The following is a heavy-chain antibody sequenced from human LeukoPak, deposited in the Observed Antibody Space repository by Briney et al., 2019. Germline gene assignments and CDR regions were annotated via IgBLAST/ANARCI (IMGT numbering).Heavy chain of an antibody. CDR2: ISDSGGST. D-gene: IGHD6-6*01. CDR1: GFTLSSYA. V-gene: IGHV3-23*01. J-gene: IGHJ4*02. Sequence: GGSLRLSCVGSGFTLSSYAMSWVRQAPGKGLEWVAAISDSGGSTYYADSVKGRFTISRDNSKNTVYLQMNSLRAEDPAVYYCAKGSSGGRPYYFDYWGQGTLVTVSS. CDR3: AKGSSGGRPYYFDY.